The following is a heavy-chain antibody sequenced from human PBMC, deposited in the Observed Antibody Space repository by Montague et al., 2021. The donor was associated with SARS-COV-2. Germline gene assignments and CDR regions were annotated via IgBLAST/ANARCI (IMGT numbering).Heavy chain of an antibody. CDR3: ATRTGYPQNDFGF. CDR1: GDSIRNSEYS. D-gene: IGHD6-13*01. V-gene: IGHV4-39*01. CDR2: IYDGGST. Sequence: SETLSLTCTVSGDSIRNSEYSWGWIRQHPGNGLEWIGNIYDGGSTFYNPSLKSRVTIFVDTSKNQFSLKLSSVTAADTAVYYCATRTGYPQNDFGFWGQGTLVTVSS. J-gene: IGHJ4*02.